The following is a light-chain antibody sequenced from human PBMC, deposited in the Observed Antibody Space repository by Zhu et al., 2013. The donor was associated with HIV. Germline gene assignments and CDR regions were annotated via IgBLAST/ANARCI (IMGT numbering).Light chain of an antibody. CDR1: QSVSSSH. CDR3: QQYNKWPPLT. V-gene: IGKV3-15*01. CDR2: GAS. Sequence: EIVLTQSPGTLSLSPGERATLSCRASQSVSSSHLAWYQQNPGQAPRLLIYGASTRATGIPARFSGSGSGTEFTLTISSLQSEDFAVYYCQQYNKWPPLTFGGGTKVEIK. J-gene: IGKJ4*01.